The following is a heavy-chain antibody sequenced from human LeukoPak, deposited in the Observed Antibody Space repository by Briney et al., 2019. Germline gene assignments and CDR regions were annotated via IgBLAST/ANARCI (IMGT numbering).Heavy chain of an antibody. CDR1: GGSISSYY. Sequence: SETLSLTCTVSGGSISSYYWSWIRQPPGKGLEWIGYISYSGSTNYNPSLKSRVTISVDTSKNQFSLKLGSVTAADTAVYYCAREGELGSFDYWGQGTLVTVSS. V-gene: IGHV4-59*01. CDR3: AREGELGSFDY. J-gene: IGHJ4*02. D-gene: IGHD3-16*01. CDR2: ISYSGST.